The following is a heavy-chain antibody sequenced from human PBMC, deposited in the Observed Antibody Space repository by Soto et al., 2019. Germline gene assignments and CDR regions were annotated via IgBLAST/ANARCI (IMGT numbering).Heavy chain of an antibody. D-gene: IGHD3-16*02. CDR1: GFTFSSYA. CDR3: AKDSLYDYIWGSYRLDAFDI. CDR2: ISGSGGST. V-gene: IGHV3-23*01. J-gene: IGHJ3*02. Sequence: GGSLRVSCAASGFTFSSYAMSWVRQAPGKGLEWVSAISGSGGSTYYADSVKGRFTISRDNSKNTLYLQMNSLRAEDQAVYYCAKDSLYDYIWGSYRLDAFDIWGQGTMVTVSS.